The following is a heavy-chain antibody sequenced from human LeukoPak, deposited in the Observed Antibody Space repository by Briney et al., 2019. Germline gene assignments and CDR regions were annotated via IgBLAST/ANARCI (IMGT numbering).Heavy chain of an antibody. CDR1: GYSFTTYW. J-gene: IGHJ4*02. D-gene: IGHD3-10*01. CDR2: IYPGDSDT. V-gene: IGHV5-51*01. CDR3: AVLTDGAFDY. Sequence: GESLKISCKGSGYSFTTYWIAWVRQMPGKGLEWMGVIYPGDSDTRYSPSFQGQVTISADKSISTAYPQWSSLKASDTAMYYCAVLTDGAFDYWGQGTLVTVSS.